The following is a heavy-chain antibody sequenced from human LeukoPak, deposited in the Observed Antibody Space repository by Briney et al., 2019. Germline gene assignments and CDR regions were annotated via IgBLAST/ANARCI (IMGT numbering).Heavy chain of an antibody. CDR3: ARAWMATIIDY. J-gene: IGHJ4*02. V-gene: IGHV3-30-3*01. D-gene: IGHD5-24*01. CDR1: GFTFSGYA. CDR2: ISYDGSNK. Sequence: GSSLRLSCAASGFTFSGYAMHWVRQAPGKGLEGVSVISYDGSNKYCADSVKGRFTISRDNSKNTLYLQMSSLRAEDTAVYYCARAWMATIIDYWGQGTLVTVSS.